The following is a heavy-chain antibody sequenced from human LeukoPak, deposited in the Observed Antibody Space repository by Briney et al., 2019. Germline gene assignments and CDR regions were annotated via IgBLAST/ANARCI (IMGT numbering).Heavy chain of an antibody. J-gene: IGHJ6*02. V-gene: IGHV3-23*01. CDR3: ARGGGLDV. CDR1: GFTFSSYA. D-gene: IGHD3-16*01. Sequence: GGSLRLSCVASGFTFSSYAMSWVRQAPGKGLEWVSGISGSGGSTCYTDSVKGRFTISRDNAKNSLYLQMSNLRAEDTAVYFCARGGGLDVWGQGATVTVSS. CDR2: ISGSGGST.